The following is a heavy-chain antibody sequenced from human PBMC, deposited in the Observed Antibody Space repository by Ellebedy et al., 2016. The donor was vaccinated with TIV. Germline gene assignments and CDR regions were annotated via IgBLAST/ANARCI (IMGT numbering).Heavy chain of an antibody. J-gene: IGHJ4*02. Sequence: SLKISCAASGFTFSNYGMHWVRQAPGKGLEWVAVISYDGSNKYYADSVKGRFTISRDNSKDTLYLQMNSLRVEDTAVYYCAKGRSLRGTEAEFDYWGQGTLVTVSS. V-gene: IGHV3-30*18. CDR1: GFTFSNYG. CDR3: AKGRSLRGTEAEFDY. D-gene: IGHD3-16*01. CDR2: ISYDGSNK.